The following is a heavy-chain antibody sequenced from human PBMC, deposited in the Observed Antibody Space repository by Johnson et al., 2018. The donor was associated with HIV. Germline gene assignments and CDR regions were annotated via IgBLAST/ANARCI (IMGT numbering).Heavy chain of an antibody. V-gene: IGHV3-23*03. CDR1: GFTFSSYA. D-gene: IGHD6-6*01. CDR2: VIYSGGST. J-gene: IGHJ3*02. Sequence: VQLVESGGGLVQPGGSLRLSCAASGFTFSSYAMSWVRQAPGKGLEWVSVIYSGGSTYNADFVKGRFTVSRDISKNTLYLQMNSLRAEDTAVYYCAKDFEYSTSESAFDIWGQGTMVTVSS. CDR3: AKDFEYSTSESAFDI.